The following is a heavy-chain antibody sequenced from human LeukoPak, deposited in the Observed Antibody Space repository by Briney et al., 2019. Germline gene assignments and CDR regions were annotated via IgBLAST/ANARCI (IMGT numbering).Heavy chain of an antibody. J-gene: IGHJ4*02. D-gene: IGHD3-22*01. CDR3: AGDVGYYDSSGYYHYFDY. CDR1: GYSISSGYY. Sequence: SETLSLTCAVSGYSISSGYYWSWIRQPAGKGLEWIGRIYTSGSTNYNPSLKSRVTMSVDTSKNQFSLELSSVTAADTAVYYCAGDVGYYDSSGYYHYFDYWGQGTLVTVSS. CDR2: IYTSGST. V-gene: IGHV4-4*07.